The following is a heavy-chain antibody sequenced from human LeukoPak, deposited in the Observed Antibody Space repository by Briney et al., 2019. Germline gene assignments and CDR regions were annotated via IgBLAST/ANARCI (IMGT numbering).Heavy chain of an antibody. CDR1: GFTFSSYS. V-gene: IGHV3-21*01. CDR3: AKRHRGN. J-gene: IGHJ4*02. D-gene: IGHD1-26*01. CDR2: ISSSSSYI. Sequence: GGSLRLSCAASGFTFSSYSMNWVRQAPGKGLEWVSSISSSSSYIYSADSVKGRFTISRDDAKNSLYLQMNSLRAEDTAVYYCAKRHRGNWGQGTLVTVSS.